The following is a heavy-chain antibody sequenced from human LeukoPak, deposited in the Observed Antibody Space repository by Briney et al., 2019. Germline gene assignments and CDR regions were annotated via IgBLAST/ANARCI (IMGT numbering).Heavy chain of an antibody. D-gene: IGHD3-10*01. CDR1: GYTFTSYY. CDR3: ARETMVRGVIGY. V-gene: IGHV1-46*01. Sequence: EASVKVSCKASGYTFTSYYMHWVRQAPGQGLEWMGIINPSGGSTSYAQKFQGRVTMTRDTSASTVYMELSSLRSEDTAVYYCARETMVRGVIGYWGRGTLVTVSS. CDR2: INPSGGST. J-gene: IGHJ4*02.